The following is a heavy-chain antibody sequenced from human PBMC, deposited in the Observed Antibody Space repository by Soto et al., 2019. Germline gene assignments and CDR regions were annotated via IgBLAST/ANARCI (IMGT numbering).Heavy chain of an antibody. D-gene: IGHD2-2*01. CDR2: IYHSGST. J-gene: IGHJ5*02. CDR3: ASRVGSCSGTSCSGWFDP. Sequence: SETLSLTCSVSGDSISKTTSYWGWIRQPPGKGLEWIGTIYHSGSTYYNPSLMSRVTLSVDKSKNQFSLKLNSVTAADTAVYYCASRVGSCSGTSCSGWFDPWGQGTLVTVSS. V-gene: IGHV4-39*01. CDR1: GDSISKTTSY.